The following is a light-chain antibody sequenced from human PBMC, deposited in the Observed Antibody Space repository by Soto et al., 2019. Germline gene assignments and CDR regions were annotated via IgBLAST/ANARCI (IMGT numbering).Light chain of an antibody. CDR1: QSINSY. V-gene: IGKV1-39*01. J-gene: IGKJ1*01. CDR2: GAS. Sequence: DIQMTQSPSSLSASVGDRVTITCRASQSINSYLNWYQQKPGKAPKLLIYGASSLQSGVPLRFSGSGSGTDFTLTISSLQPEDFATYYCQESYSTPWGTCGQGTKVEIK. CDR3: QESYSTPWGT.